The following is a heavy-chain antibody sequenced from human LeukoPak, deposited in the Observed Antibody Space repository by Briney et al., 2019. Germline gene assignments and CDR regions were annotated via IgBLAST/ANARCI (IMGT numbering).Heavy chain of an antibody. Sequence: SETLSLTCTVSGGSISSYYWSWIRQPAGKGLERIGRIYTSGSTNYNPSLKSRVTMSVDTSKNQFSLKLSSVTAADTAVYYCAREYSSSWFSFFDYWGQGTLVTVSS. V-gene: IGHV4-4*07. J-gene: IGHJ4*02. CDR3: AREYSSSWFSFFDY. D-gene: IGHD6-13*01. CDR1: GGSISSYY. CDR2: IYTSGST.